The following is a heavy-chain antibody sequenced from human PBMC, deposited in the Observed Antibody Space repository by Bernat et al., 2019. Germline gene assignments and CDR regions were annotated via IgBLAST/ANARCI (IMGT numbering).Heavy chain of an antibody. J-gene: IGHJ4*02. V-gene: IGHV3-23*01. D-gene: IGHD5-12*01. Sequence: EVQLLESGGGLVQPGGSLCLSCAASGFTFSTYAMSWVRPAPGKGLEWVSAISGSGGSTYYADSVKGRFTISRDHSKNTLYLQMNSLRAEDTAVDYCARPFGYSGYDWGVDYWGQGTVVTVSS. CDR2: ISGSGGST. CDR1: GFTFSTYA. CDR3: ARPFGYSGYDWGVDY.